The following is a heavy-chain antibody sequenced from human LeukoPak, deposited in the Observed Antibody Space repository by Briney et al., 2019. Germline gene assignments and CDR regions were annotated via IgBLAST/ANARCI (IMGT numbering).Heavy chain of an antibody. CDR1: GGTFSSYA. CDR3: ARVRDIVVVPSSPYGMDV. CDR2: IIPIFGTA. D-gene: IGHD2-2*01. Sequence: SVKVSCKASGGTFSSYAISWVRQAPGQGLEWMGGIIPIFGTANYAQEFQGRVTITADESTSTAYMELSSLRSEDTAVYYCARVRDIVVVPSSPYGMDVWGQGTTVTVSS. V-gene: IGHV1-69*13. J-gene: IGHJ6*02.